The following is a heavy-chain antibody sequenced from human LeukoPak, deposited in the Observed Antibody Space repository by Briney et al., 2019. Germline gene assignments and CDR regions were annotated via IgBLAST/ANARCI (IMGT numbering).Heavy chain of an antibody. D-gene: IGHD3-22*01. V-gene: IGHV3-30-3*01. CDR2: ISYDGSNK. Sequence: GGSLRLSCAASGFTFSSYAMHWVRQAPGKGLEWVAVISYDGSNKYYADSVKGRLTISRDNSKNTLYLQMNSLRAEDTAVYYCARDYYYDSSGYCPSLDYWGQGTLVTVSS. CDR3: ARDYYYDSSGYCPSLDY. CDR1: GFTFSSYA. J-gene: IGHJ4*02.